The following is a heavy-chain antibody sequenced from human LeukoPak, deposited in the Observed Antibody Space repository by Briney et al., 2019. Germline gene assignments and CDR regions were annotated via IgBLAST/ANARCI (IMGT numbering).Heavy chain of an antibody. V-gene: IGHV4-4*07. J-gene: IGHJ4*02. CDR2: IYTSGST. CDR1: GGSISSYY. Sequence: SETLSLTCTVSGGSISSYYWSWIRQPAGKGLEWIGRIYTSGSTNYNPSLKSRVTISVGKSKNQFSLKLSSVTAADTAVYYCARVGWSGWYFDYWGQGTLVTVSS. D-gene: IGHD3-3*01. CDR3: ARVGWSGWYFDY.